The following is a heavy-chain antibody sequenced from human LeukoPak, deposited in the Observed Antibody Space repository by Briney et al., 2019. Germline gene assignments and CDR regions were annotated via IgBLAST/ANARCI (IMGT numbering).Heavy chain of an antibody. V-gene: IGHV4-34*01. CDR3: AREVGSSFIFDY. CDR2: INHSGST. Sequence: PSETLSLTCAVYGGSFSGYYWSWIRQPPGKGLEWIGEINHSGSTNYNPSLKSRVTISVDTSKNQFSLKLSSVTAADTAVYYCAREVGSSFIFDYWGQGTLVTVSS. D-gene: IGHD6-13*01. J-gene: IGHJ4*02. CDR1: GGSFSGYY.